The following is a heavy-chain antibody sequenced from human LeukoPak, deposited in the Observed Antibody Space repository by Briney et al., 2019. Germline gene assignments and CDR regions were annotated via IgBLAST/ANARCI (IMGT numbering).Heavy chain of an antibody. CDR1: GFTVSSNY. CDR2: IRSDGSST. J-gene: IGHJ4*01. CDR3: AGVLGVRDLAYFDY. Sequence: TGGSLRLSCAASGFTVSSNYMSWVRQAPGKGLVWVSRIRSDGSSTSYADSVRGRFTISRDNAKNTLYLQMNSLRAEDTAVYYCAGVLGVRDLAYFDYWGHGTLVTVSS. V-gene: IGHV3-74*01. D-gene: IGHD3-10*01.